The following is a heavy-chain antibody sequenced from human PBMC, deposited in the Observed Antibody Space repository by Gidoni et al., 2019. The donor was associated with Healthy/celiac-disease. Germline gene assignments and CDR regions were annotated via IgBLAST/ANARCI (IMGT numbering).Heavy chain of an antibody. V-gene: IGHV3-23*01. Sequence: EVQLLESGGGLVQPGGSLRLACEAAGFTFSSYAVSWFRQAPVKGLEWVQAIMGSGGSTYYSDSVKGLFTISTAHSHNTLYLQMNRLRAADTAVYYCPSAYGDYSVYYYYGMHLWGQVPTVTVSS. CDR1: GFTFSSYA. CDR3: PSAYGDYSVYYYYGMHL. D-gene: IGHD4-17*01. CDR2: IMGSGGST. J-gene: IGHJ6*02.